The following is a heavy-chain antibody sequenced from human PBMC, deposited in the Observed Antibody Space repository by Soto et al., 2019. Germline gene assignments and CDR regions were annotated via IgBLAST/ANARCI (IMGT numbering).Heavy chain of an antibody. CDR3: ARDRGVVVRVGAHFDY. Sequence: QVQLVESGGGVVQPGRSLRLSCAASGFTFSSYAMHWVRQAPGKGLEWVAVISYDGSNKYYADSVKGRFTISRDNSKKPLYLQMNSLRAEDTAVYYCARDRGVVVRVGAHFDYWGQGTLVTVSS. CDR2: ISYDGSNK. CDR1: GFTFSSYA. V-gene: IGHV3-30-3*01. J-gene: IGHJ4*02. D-gene: IGHD2-8*02.